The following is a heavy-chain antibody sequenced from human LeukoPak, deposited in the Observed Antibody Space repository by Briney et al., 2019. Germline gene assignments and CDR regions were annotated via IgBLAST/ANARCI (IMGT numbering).Heavy chain of an antibody. CDR2: ISPDGNNE. D-gene: IGHD3-22*01. CDR1: GFTFSNYA. V-gene: IGHV3-30*04. J-gene: IGHJ3*01. Sequence: PGGSLRLSCAASGFTFSNYAMHWVRQAPGKGLEWVAVISPDGNNEYYGDSVKGRITISRDNSKSTLYLRMNSLRPEDTAVYYCARVSTSGSGNMITRAFDVWGQGTVVTVSS. CDR3: ARVSTSGSGNMITRAFDV.